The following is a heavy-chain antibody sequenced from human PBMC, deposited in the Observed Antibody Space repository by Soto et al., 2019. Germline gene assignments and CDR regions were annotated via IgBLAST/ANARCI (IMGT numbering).Heavy chain of an antibody. Sequence: GGSLRLSGAASVFSFSSDYMSWVRQGPGKGLEWVSLIYSGGDTYYADSVKGRFTISRDISSNTIYLHMTSLRADDTAIYYCTRAGSDPGNFYISNYYAMDVWGRGTTVTVSS. CDR2: IYSGGDT. V-gene: IGHV3-53*01. J-gene: IGHJ6*02. CDR1: VFSFSSDY. D-gene: IGHD3-10*01. CDR3: TRAGSDPGNFYISNYYAMDV.